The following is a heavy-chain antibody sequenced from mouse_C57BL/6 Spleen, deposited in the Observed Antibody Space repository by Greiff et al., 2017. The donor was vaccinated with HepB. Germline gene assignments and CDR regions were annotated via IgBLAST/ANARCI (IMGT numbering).Heavy chain of an antibody. CDR1: GYTFTSYW. CDR3: ARSLFYYYGSTPYAMDY. D-gene: IGHD1-1*01. J-gene: IGHJ4*01. V-gene: IGHV1-55*01. Sequence: QVQLQQPGAELVKPGASVKMSCKASGYTFTSYWITWVKQRPGQGLEWIGDIYPGSGSTNYNEKFKSKATLTVDTSSSTAYMQLSSLTSEDSAVYYCARSLFYYYGSTPYAMDYWGQGTSVTVYS. CDR2: IYPGSGST.